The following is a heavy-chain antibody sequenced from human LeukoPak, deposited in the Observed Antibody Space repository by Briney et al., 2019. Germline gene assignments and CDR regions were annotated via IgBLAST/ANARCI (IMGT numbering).Heavy chain of an antibody. Sequence: SETLSLTCTVSGGSISSSSYYSGWIRQPPGKGLEWIGEINHSGSTNYNPSLKSRVTISVDTSKNQFPLKLSSVTAADTAVYYCARAKGYSSSWYRGRNWFDPWGQGTLVTVSS. CDR2: INHSGST. CDR3: ARAKGYSSSWYRGRNWFDP. D-gene: IGHD6-13*01. J-gene: IGHJ5*02. CDR1: GGSISSSSYY. V-gene: IGHV4-39*06.